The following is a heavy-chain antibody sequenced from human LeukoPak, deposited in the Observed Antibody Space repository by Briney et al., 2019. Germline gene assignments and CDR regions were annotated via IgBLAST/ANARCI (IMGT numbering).Heavy chain of an antibody. CDR1: GGTFSSYA. V-gene: IGHV1-69*05. CDR3: ARDGGQVVPAKAYYYYYMDV. CDR2: IIPIFGTA. D-gene: IGHD2-2*01. J-gene: IGHJ6*03. Sequence: ASVKVSCKASGGTFSSYAISWVRQAPGQGLEWMGGIIPIFGTANYAQKFQGRVTITTDESTSTAYMELSSLRSEDTAVYYCARDGGQVVPAKAYYYYYMDVWGKGTTVTVSS.